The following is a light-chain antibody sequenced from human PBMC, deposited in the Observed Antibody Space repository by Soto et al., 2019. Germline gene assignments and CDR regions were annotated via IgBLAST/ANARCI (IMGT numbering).Light chain of an antibody. J-gene: IGKJ3*01. CDR3: QQYYSTPVT. CDR2: WAS. Sequence: DIVMTQSPDSLAVSLGERATINCKSSQSVLYSSNNKNYLAWYQQKPGQPPKLLIYWASTRESGVPYRFSGSGSGTDFTITISSLQAEDVAVYYCQQYYSTPVTFGPGTKVDIK. V-gene: IGKV4-1*01. CDR1: QSVLYSSNNKNY.